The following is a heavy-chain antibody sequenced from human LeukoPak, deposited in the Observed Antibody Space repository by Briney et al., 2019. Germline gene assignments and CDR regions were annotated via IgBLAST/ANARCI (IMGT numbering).Heavy chain of an antibody. Sequence: GGSLRLSCVASGFTFSTYCMSWVRQAPGKGLEWVATIRRSGSGTYYADSVKGRFTISRDNSKNTLYLQMSSLRAEDMAVDYFARSPIRAYYYYYMAVWGKGTTVTIYS. CDR1: GFTFSTYC. V-gene: IGHV3-23*01. CDR3: ARSPIRAYYYYYMAV. D-gene: IGHD2-2*02. CDR2: IRRSGSGT. J-gene: IGHJ6*03.